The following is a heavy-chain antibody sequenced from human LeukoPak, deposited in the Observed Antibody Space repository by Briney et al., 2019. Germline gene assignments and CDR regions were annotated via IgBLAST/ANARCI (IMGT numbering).Heavy chain of an antibody. V-gene: IGHV1-2*02. D-gene: IGHD2-2*01. CDR3: ARDPVPAANPDY. Sequence: ASVKVSCKASGYTFTGYYMHWVRQAPGQGLEWMGWINPNSGGTNYAQKFQGRVTMTRDTSISTAYMELSRLRSDDTAVYYCARDPVPAANPDYWGQGTLVTVSS. CDR2: INPNSGGT. J-gene: IGHJ4*02. CDR1: GYTFTGYY.